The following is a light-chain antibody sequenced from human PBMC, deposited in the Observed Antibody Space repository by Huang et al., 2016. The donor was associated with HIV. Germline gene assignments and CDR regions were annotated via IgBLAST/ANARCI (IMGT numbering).Light chain of an antibody. Sequence: DIQMTQSPSSLSASIGSRVNLTCRASRNIGSLLNWYQQKPGRAPKLLIFSTSTLESVVPSRCSGSGSGTDFTLTISSLQYYDFATYSCQQSYSSPRVTFGPGTTVDIK. CDR2: STS. J-gene: IGKJ3*01. CDR1: RNIGSL. CDR3: QQSYSSPRVT. V-gene: IGKV1-39*01.